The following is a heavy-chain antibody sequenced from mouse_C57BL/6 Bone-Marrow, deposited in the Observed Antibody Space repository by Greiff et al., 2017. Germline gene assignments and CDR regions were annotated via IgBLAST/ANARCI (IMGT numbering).Heavy chain of an antibody. J-gene: IGHJ3*01. CDR2: IWSGGST. CDR1: GFSLTSYG. CDR3: ASLTGFFAY. D-gene: IGHD4-1*01. Sequence: QVQLQQSGPGLVQPSQSLSITCTVSGFSLTSYGVHWVRQSPGKGLEWLGVIWSGGSTDYNAAFISRLSISKDNSKSQVFFKMNSLQADDTAIYYCASLTGFFAYWGQGTLVTVSA. V-gene: IGHV2-2*01.